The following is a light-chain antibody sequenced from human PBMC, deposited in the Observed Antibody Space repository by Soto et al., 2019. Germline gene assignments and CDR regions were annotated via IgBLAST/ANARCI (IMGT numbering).Light chain of an antibody. CDR1: QSISSY. V-gene: IGKV1-39*01. CDR3: QQSYSTPYT. CDR2: AAS. J-gene: IGKJ2*01. Sequence: DIQMTQSPSSLSASVGDRVTITCRSSQSISSYLNWYQQKPGKAPKLLIYAASSLQVGVPSRFSGTGSVTDFTLTISSLQAEDFATYYWQQSYSTPYTLGQGTKLEIK.